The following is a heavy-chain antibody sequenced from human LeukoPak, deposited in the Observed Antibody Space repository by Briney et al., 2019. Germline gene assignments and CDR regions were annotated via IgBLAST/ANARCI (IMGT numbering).Heavy chain of an antibody. CDR1: GGSISSGSYY. J-gene: IGHJ4*02. CDR3: ARAGPYSPVDY. V-gene: IGHV4-61*02. CDR2: IYTSGST. Sequence: SETLSLTCAVSGGSISSGSYYWTWIRQPAGKGLEWIGRIYTSGSTNYNPSLKRRVTISVDTSKNQFSLKLSSVTAADTAVYYCARAGPYSPVDYWGQGTLVTVSS. D-gene: IGHD5-18*01.